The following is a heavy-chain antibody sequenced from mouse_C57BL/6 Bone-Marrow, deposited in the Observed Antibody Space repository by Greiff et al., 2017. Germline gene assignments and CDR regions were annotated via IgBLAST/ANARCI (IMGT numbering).Heavy chain of an antibody. J-gene: IGHJ4*01. CDR3: TRFYY. CDR2: IDPETGGT. V-gene: IGHV1-15*01. CDR1: GYTFTDYE. Sequence: VQLQQSGAELVRPGASVTLSCKASGYTFTDYEMHWVKQTPVHGLEWIGAIDPETGGTAYNQKFKGKAILTADKSSSTAYMARRSLTSEDSAVYYCTRFYYWGQGTSVTVSS.